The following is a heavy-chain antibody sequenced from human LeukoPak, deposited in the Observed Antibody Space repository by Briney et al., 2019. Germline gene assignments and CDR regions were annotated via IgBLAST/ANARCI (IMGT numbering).Heavy chain of an antibody. CDR3: ARPELYCSGGSCYSDWPDY. Sequence: GGSLRLSCAASGFTFSSYAMHWVRQAPGKGLEWVAVISYDGSNEYYADSVKGRFTISRDNSKNTLYLQMNSLRAEDTAVYYCARPELYCSGGSCYSDWPDYWGQGTLVTVSS. CDR2: ISYDGSNE. CDR1: GFTFSSYA. J-gene: IGHJ4*02. V-gene: IGHV3-30-3*01. D-gene: IGHD2-15*01.